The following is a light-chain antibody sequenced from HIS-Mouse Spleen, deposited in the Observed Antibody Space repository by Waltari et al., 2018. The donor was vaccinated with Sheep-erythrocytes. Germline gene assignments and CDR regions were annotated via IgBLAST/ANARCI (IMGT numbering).Light chain of an antibody. CDR2: KAS. CDR1: QSISSW. J-gene: IGKJ4*01. Sequence: DIQMTKSPSTLSASVGDRVTITCWASQSISSWLAWYQQKPGKAPKLLIYKASSLESGVPSRFSGSGSGTEFTLTISSLQPDDFATYYCQQYNSYPLTFGGGTKVEIK. CDR3: QQYNSYPLT. V-gene: IGKV1-5*03.